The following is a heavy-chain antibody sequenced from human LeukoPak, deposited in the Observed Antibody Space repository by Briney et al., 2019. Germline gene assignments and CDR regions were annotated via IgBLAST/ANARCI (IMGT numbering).Heavy chain of an antibody. V-gene: IGHV1-2*02. Sequence: ASVKVSCKASGYTFSAHYMHWVRQAPGQGLEWMGWINPSFGGTKYAQTFQGRVTMTSDTSVDTAYLELSRLTSDDAAVYYCAREERGSTSAFDYWGSGTLVSVSP. CDR2: INPSFGGT. CDR3: AREERGSTSAFDY. D-gene: IGHD6-13*01. J-gene: IGHJ4*01. CDR1: GYTFSAHY.